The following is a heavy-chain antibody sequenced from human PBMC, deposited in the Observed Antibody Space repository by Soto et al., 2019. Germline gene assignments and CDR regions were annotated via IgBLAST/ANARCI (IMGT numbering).Heavy chain of an antibody. J-gene: IGHJ6*01. D-gene: IGHD4-17*01. V-gene: IGHV3-23*01. CDR1: GFTFNHYA. CDR3: AKDSTVTTSLYFYYYGFDV. Sequence: VQLLESGGGLVQPGGSLRLACTASGFTFNHYAMSWVRQAPGKGLEWVSAVSGRGGSTKYADSVKGRFIISRDNSNSTLYLQMDSLRGEDTAVYYCAKDSTVTTSLYFYYYGFDVWGQATTVTVSS. CDR2: VSGRGGST.